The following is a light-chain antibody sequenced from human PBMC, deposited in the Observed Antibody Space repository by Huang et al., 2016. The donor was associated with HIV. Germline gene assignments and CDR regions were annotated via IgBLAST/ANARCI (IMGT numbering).Light chain of an antibody. CDR2: SAS. CDR3: QQTHSSARA. Sequence: DIQMTQTPPSLSASVGDRVTITCRTNQSIDSYLNWYQQKQGEAPKLLIHSASTLQGGVPSRLSGSGSETDFALTINSLQPEDLGTYYCQQTHSSARAFGQGTKVEIK. CDR1: QSIDSY. J-gene: IGKJ1*01. V-gene: IGKV1-39*01.